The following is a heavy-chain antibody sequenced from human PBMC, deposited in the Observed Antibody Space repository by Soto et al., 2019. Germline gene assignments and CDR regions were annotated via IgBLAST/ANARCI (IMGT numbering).Heavy chain of an antibody. J-gene: IGHJ4*02. CDR3: AREAGEYDFWSGYYYPSFGYFDY. CDR1: GFTFSSYS. V-gene: IGHV3-48*02. CDR2: FSSSSSTI. D-gene: IGHD3-3*01. Sequence: GGSLRLSCAASGFTFSSYSMNWVRQAPGKGLEWVSYFSSSSSTIYYADSVKGRFTISRDNAKNSLYLQMNSLRDEDTAVYYCAREAGEYDFWSGYYYPSFGYFDYWGQGTLVTVSS.